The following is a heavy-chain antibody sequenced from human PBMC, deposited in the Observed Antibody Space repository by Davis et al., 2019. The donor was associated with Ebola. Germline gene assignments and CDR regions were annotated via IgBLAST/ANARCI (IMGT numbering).Heavy chain of an antibody. V-gene: IGHV3-21*04. CDR2: ISSSSSYI. Sequence: GESLKISCAASGFTFSSYSMNWVRQAPGKGLEWVSSISSSSSYIYYADSVKGRFTISRDNSKNTLYLQMNSLRAEDTAVYYCAKDLAAAAPGFGFDYWGQGTLVTVSS. CDR3: AKDLAAAAPGFGFDY. CDR1: GFTFSSYS. J-gene: IGHJ4*02. D-gene: IGHD6-13*01.